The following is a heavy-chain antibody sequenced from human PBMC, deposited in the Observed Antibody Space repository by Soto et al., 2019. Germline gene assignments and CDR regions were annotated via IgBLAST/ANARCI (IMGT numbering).Heavy chain of an antibody. CDR1: GYTFTSYD. Sequence: ASVKVSCKASGYTFTSYDINWVRQATGQGLEWMGWMNPNSGNSGYAQKFQGRVTMTRNTSISTAYMELSSLRSEDTAVYYCARGREYYDFWSGYASGWFDPWGQGTLVTVSS. CDR2: MNPNSGNS. V-gene: IGHV1-8*01. CDR3: ARGREYYDFWSGYASGWFDP. J-gene: IGHJ5*02. D-gene: IGHD3-3*01.